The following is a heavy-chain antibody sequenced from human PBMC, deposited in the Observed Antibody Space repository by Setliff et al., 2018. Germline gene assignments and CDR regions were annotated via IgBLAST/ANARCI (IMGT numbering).Heavy chain of an antibody. CDR2: VSSSGSTI. CDR3: ALSLAAAGHDAFDI. J-gene: IGHJ3*02. V-gene: IGHV3-11*04. Sequence: GGSLRLSCAASGFTFSDYYMSWIRQAPGKGLEWVSYVSSSGSTIYYADSVKGRFTISRDNAKNSLYLQMNSLRAEDTAVYYCALSLAAAGHDAFDIWGQGTMVTVSS. CDR1: GFTFSDYY. D-gene: IGHD6-13*01.